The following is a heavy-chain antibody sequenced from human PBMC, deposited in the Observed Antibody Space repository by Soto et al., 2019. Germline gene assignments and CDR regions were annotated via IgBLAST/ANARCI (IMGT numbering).Heavy chain of an antibody. CDR2: ISYDGSNK. Sequence: GGSLRLSCAASGFTFSSYAMHWVRQAPGKGLEWVAVISYDGSNKYYADSVEGRFTISRDNSKNTLYLQMNSLRAEDTAVYYCARDRNIVLMVYAFDYWGQGTLVTVSS. D-gene: IGHD2-8*01. CDR3: ARDRNIVLMVYAFDY. CDR1: GFTFSSYA. J-gene: IGHJ4*02. V-gene: IGHV3-30-3*01.